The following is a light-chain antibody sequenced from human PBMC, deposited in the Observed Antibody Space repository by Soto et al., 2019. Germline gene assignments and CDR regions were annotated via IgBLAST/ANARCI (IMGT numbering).Light chain of an antibody. J-gene: IGKJ4*01. Sequence: ALTPAPVTLTLSPGERATHSCWASLSVSSSYIACHQQTPGEAPRLLNYAATSRGSVIPGRFSGSGAGTDFTLTISRLESEDVAAYYCQQYDSSPLTFGGGTKVDIK. CDR1: LSVSSSY. V-gene: IGKV3-20*01. CDR3: QQYDSSPLT. CDR2: AAT.